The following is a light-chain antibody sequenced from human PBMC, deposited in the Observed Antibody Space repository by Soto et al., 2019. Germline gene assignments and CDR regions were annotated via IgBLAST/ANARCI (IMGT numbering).Light chain of an antibody. J-gene: IGKJ4*01. Sequence: EVVLTQSPGALSLFPGERATLSCRASQSVDSSYFAWYQQRPGQAPRLLMYETSTRATGIPDRFSSSGSGKDFTLTVSRMEREDFAVYFCQQYGSYPITFGGGTKVDIK. V-gene: IGKV3-20*01. CDR2: ETS. CDR1: QSVDSSY. CDR3: QQYGSYPIT.